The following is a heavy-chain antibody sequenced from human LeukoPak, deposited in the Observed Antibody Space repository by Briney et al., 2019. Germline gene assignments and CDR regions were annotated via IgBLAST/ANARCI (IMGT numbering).Heavy chain of an antibody. J-gene: IGHJ6*03. V-gene: IGHV3-74*01. CDR2: INSDGSST. CDR3: ARGARPAATYYYYYYMDV. D-gene: IGHD2-2*01. CDR1: GFTFSSYW. Sequence: GGSLRLSCAASGFTFSSYWMHWVRQAPGKGLVWVSRINSDGSSTSYADSVKGRFTISRDNAKNTLYLQMNSPRAEDTAVYYCARGARPAATYYYYYYMDVWGKGTTVTVSS.